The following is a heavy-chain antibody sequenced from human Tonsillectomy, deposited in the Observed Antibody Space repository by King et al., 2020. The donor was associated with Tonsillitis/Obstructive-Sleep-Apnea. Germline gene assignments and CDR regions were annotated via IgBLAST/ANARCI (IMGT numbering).Heavy chain of an antibody. J-gene: IGHJ6*02. Sequence: VQLVESGGGLVQPGGSLRLSCAASGFTFSSYWMSWVRQAPGKGLEWVANIKQDGSEKYYVDSVKGRFTISRDNAKNSLYLQMNSLRAEDTAVYYCARAHNRSNPPRGPRRDGYNSYYYYGMDVWGQGTTVTVSS. CDR2: IKQDGSEK. D-gene: IGHD5-24*01. CDR3: ARAHNRSNPPRGPRRDGYNSYYYYGMDV. V-gene: IGHV3-7*03. CDR1: GFTFSSYW.